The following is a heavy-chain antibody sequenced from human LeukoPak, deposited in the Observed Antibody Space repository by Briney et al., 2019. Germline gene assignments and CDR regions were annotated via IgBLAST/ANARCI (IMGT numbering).Heavy chain of an antibody. CDR3: ARDYVASTINNAFNV. CDR2: LSSSQSYI. CDR1: GFTLKSYN. Sequence: GGSLRLSCSASGFTLKSYNMNWVRQAPGKGLEWVSSLSSSQSYIHYADSVMGRFTISRDNANNSLYLQMENLRVEDTAVYYCARDYVASTINNAFNVWGQGTLVTVSS. J-gene: IGHJ3*01. D-gene: IGHD5/OR15-5a*01. V-gene: IGHV3-21*01.